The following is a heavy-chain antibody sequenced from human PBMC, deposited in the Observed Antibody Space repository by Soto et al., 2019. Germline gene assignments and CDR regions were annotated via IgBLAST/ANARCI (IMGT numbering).Heavy chain of an antibody. J-gene: IGHJ6*02. CDR2: IYYSGST. CDR3: AREGVLLWFGEPLRGMDV. V-gene: IGHV4-61*01. D-gene: IGHD3-10*01. Sequence: PSETLSLTCTVSGGSVSSGSYYWSWIRQPPGKGLEWIGYIYYSGSTNYNPSLKSRVTISVDTSKNQFSLKLSSVTAADTAVYYCAREGVLLWFGEPLRGMDVWGQGTTVTV. CDR1: GGSVSSGSYY.